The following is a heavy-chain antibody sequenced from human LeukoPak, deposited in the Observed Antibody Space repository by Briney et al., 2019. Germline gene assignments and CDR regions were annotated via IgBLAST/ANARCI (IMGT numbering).Heavy chain of an antibody. Sequence: SVKVSCKASGGTFSRYAISWVRQAPGQGLEWVGGIIHIFGTANYAQKFQGRVTITADESTRTAYMELSSLRSEDTAVYYCARVPEGYFDWLLYFDYWGQGTLVTVSS. CDR1: GGTFSRYA. J-gene: IGHJ4*02. V-gene: IGHV1-69*13. D-gene: IGHD3-9*01. CDR3: ARVPEGYFDWLLYFDY. CDR2: IIHIFGTA.